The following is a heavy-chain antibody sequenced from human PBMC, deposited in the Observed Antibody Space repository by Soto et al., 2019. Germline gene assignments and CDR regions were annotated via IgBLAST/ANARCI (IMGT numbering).Heavy chain of an antibody. CDR1: GYTFTSYD. CDR2: MNPNSGNT. Sequence: GSVKVSCKASGYTFTSYDINWVRQATGQGLEWMGWMNPNSGNTGYAQKFQGRVTMTRNTSISTAYMELSSLRSEDTAVYYCARERYCSGGSCFYDAFDIWGQGTMVTVSS. J-gene: IGHJ3*02. CDR3: ARERYCSGGSCFYDAFDI. D-gene: IGHD2-15*01. V-gene: IGHV1-8*01.